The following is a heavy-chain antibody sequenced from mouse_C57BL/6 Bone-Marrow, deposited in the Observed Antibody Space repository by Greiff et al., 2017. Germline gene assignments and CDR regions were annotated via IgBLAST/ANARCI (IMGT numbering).Heavy chain of an antibody. CDR3: ARPLYSNYYYAKDY. CDR1: GYTFTSYG. D-gene: IGHD2-5*01. Sequence: VQLQQSGAELARPGASVKLSCKASGYTFTSYGISWVKQRTGQGLEWIGEIYPRSGNTYYNEKFKGKATLTADKYSSTAYMELRSLTSEDSAVYFCARPLYSNYYYAKDYWGQGTSVTGAS. CDR2: IYPRSGNT. J-gene: IGHJ4*01. V-gene: IGHV1-81*01.